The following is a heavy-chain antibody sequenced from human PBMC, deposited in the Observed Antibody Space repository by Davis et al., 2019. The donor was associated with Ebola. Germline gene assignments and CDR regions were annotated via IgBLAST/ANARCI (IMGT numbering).Heavy chain of an antibody. V-gene: IGHV3-33*01. CDR1: GFTFSSYG. CDR3: ARDGNRYYDSSGYPDY. Sequence: GESLKISCAASGFTFSSYGMHWVRQAPGKGLEWVAVIWYDGSNKYYADSVKGRFTISRDNSKNTLYLQMNSLRAEDTAVYYCARDGNRYYDSSGYPDYWGQGTLVTVSS. J-gene: IGHJ4*02. CDR2: IWYDGSNK. D-gene: IGHD3-22*01.